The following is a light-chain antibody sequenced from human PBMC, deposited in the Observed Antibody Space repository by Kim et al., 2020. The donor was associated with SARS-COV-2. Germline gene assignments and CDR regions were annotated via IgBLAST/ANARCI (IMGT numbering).Light chain of an antibody. CDR1: SLRSYY. Sequence: SSELTQDPAVSVALGQTVRITCQGDSLRSYYATWYQQKPGQAPKVVIYGKDNRPSGVPDRFSGSSSGNTAYLTITGTQAGDEAEYYCNSRDSNDYVVFGG. J-gene: IGLJ2*01. CDR3: NSRDSNDYVV. V-gene: IGLV3-19*01. CDR2: GKD.